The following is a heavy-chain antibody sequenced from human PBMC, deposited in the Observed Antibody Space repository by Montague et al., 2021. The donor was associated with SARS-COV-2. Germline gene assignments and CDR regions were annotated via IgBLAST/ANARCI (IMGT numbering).Heavy chain of an antibody. CDR2: ISYDGSNK. V-gene: IGHV3-30-3*01. CDR3: ARAAQRQYVLLWFGELLHDAFDI. D-gene: IGHD3-10*01. CDR1: GFTFSSYA. Sequence: SLRLSCAASGFTFSSYAMHWVRQAPGKGLEWVAVISYDGSNKYYSDSFKGRFTISRDNSKNTLYLQMNSLRAEDTAVYYCARAAQRQYVLLWFGELLHDAFDIWGPGTMVTVSS. J-gene: IGHJ3*02.